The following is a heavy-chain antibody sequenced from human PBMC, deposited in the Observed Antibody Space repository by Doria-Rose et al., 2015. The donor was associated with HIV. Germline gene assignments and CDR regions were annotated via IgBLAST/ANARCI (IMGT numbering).Heavy chain of an antibody. CDR1: GVSLSSPGMG. Sequence: QITLKESGPVLVKPTETLTLTCTVSGVSLSSPGMGVSWIRQPPGKALEWLANIFSDDERSYKTSLKSRLTISRDTSKSQVVLTMTDMDPVDTATHYCARIKSSRWYHKYYFDFWGQGTLVIVSA. V-gene: IGHV2-26*01. D-gene: IGHD6-13*01. CDR3: ARIKSSRWYHKYYFDF. J-gene: IGHJ4*02. CDR2: IFSDDER.